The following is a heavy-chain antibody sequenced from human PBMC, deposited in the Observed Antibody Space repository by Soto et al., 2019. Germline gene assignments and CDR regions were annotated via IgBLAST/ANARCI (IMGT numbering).Heavy chain of an antibody. CDR1: GGIFSTYA. J-gene: IGHJ4*02. CDR3: ARDRDDYGSGNYYNRIDF. Sequence: QVQLVQSGAEVKKPGSSVKVSCKASGGIFSTYAISWLRQAPGQGLEWMGGIIPLFGTPNYAQRFQGRVTITADEXXXXXXXXXXXXXXXXXXXYYCARDRDDYGSGNYYNRIDFWGQGTLVTVSS. V-gene: IGHV1-69*01. CDR2: IIPLFGTP. D-gene: IGHD3-10*01.